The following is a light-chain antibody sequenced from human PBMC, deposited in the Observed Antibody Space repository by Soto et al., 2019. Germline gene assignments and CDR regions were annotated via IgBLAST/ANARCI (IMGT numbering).Light chain of an antibody. Sequence: IVLTQSPGTLSLSPGERATLSGRASQSLTNSFIAWYQQKPGQAPRLLIYDTSSRATGIPDRFSGSGSGTDFTLTISRLEPEDFAVFFCQQYGTSEIIFGQGTRLEIK. CDR2: DTS. J-gene: IGKJ5*01. CDR3: QQYGTSEII. V-gene: IGKV3-20*01. CDR1: QSLTNSF.